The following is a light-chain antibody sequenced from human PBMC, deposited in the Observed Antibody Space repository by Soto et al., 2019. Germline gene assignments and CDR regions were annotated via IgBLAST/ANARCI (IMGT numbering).Light chain of an antibody. Sequence: IVMTQSPATLSVAPGCRVTFSCRASQGISKKVAWYQHKPGQAPRLLISAVSTGATGVPARFSGSGSGTDFTLTINSLQSEDCATYYCQQYHTWPVTFGGGTKVEIK. V-gene: IGKV3-15*01. CDR2: AVS. CDR3: QQYHTWPVT. CDR1: QGISKK. J-gene: IGKJ4*01.